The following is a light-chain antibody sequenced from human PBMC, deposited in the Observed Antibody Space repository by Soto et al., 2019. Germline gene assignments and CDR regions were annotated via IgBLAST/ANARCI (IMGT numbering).Light chain of an antibody. Sequence: QSVLTQPASVSGSPGQSITTSCTGTSSDVGAYKYVSWYQQDPGKAPKLLIYEVSNRPSGVSNRFSASKSGNTASLTISGLQAEDEADYYCSSYTSRSTYVFGTGTKVTVL. CDR3: SSYTSRSTYV. CDR2: EVS. J-gene: IGLJ1*01. V-gene: IGLV2-14*01. CDR1: SSDVGAYKY.